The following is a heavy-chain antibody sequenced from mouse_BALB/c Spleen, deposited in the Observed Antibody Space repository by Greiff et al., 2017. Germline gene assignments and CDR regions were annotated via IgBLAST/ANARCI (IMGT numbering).Heavy chain of an antibody. Sequence: QVQLQQPGAELVKPGASVKLSCKASGYTFTSYWMHWVKQRPGQGLEWIGEINPSNGRTNYNEKFKSKATLTVDKSSSTAYMQLSSLTSEDSAVYYCARGTTAWFAYWGQGTLVTVSA. CDR2: INPSNGRT. CDR3: ARGTTAWFAY. CDR1: GYTFTSYW. D-gene: IGHD1-1*01. J-gene: IGHJ3*01. V-gene: IGHV1S81*02.